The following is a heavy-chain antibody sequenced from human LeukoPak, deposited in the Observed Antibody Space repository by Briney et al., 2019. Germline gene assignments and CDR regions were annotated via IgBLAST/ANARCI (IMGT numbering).Heavy chain of an antibody. CDR3: ARQPTIFGVVPLD. CDR1: GFTFSDYY. V-gene: IGHV3-11*04. CDR2: ISSRGSTI. D-gene: IGHD3-3*01. Sequence: GGSLRLSCAASGFTFSDYYMSWIRQAPGKGLEWVSYISSRGSTIYYADSVKGRFTISRDNAKNSLYLQMNSLRAEDTAVYYCARQPTIFGVVPLDWGQGTLVTVSS. J-gene: IGHJ4*02.